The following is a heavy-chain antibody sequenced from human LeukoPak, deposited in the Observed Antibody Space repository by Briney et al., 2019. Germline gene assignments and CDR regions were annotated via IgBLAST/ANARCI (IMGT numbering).Heavy chain of an antibody. J-gene: IGHJ6*03. CDR3: ARLSRLNSSGWYRWDYYYYYMDV. V-gene: IGHV4-4*02. CDR1: GGSISSSNW. Sequence: PSETLSLTCAVSGGSISSSNWWSWVRQPPGKGLEWIGEINHSGSTNYNPSLKSRVTISVDTSKNQFSLKLSSVTAADTAVYYCARLSRLNSSGWYRWDYYYYYMDVWGKGTTVTISS. CDR2: INHSGST. D-gene: IGHD6-19*01.